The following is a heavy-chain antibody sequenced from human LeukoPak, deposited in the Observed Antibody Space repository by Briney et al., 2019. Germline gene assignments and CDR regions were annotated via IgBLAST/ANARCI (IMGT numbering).Heavy chain of an antibody. Sequence: ASVKVSCKASGYTFRNYAITWVRQAPGQGLEWMGWITAYNGDTNYAQKFQGRVTMTTDTSTTTAYMELRNLKSDDPAVYYCARDCSGGTCSSFWFDPWGQGTLVTVSS. D-gene: IGHD2-15*01. CDR3: ARDCSGGTCSSFWFDP. J-gene: IGHJ5*02. CDR2: ITAYNGDT. CDR1: GYTFRNYA. V-gene: IGHV1-18*01.